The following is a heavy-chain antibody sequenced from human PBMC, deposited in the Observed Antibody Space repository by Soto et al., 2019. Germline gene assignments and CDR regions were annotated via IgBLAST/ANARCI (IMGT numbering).Heavy chain of an antibody. V-gene: IGHV3-30*18. CDR3: AKPKPRPPPYYFDY. J-gene: IGHJ4*02. CDR2: ISYDGSNK. Sequence: LRLSCAASGFTFSSYGMHWVRQAPGKGLEWVAVISYDGSNKYYADSVKGRFTISRDNSKNTLYLQMNSLRAEDTAVYSCAKPKPRPPPYYFDYWGQGTLATVSS. CDR1: GFTFSSYG.